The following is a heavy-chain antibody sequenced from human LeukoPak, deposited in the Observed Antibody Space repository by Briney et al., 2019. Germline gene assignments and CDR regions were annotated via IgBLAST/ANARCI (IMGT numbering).Heavy chain of an antibody. D-gene: IGHD3-10*01. J-gene: IGHJ5*02. V-gene: IGHV1-2*02. CDR2: INPNSGGT. CDR3: AREKIWFGELRGFDP. CDR1: GYTFTGYY. Sequence: GASVKVSCQASGYTFTGYYMHWVRQAPGQGLEWMGWINPNSGGTNYAQKLQGRVTMTTDTSTSTAYMELRSLRSDDTAVYYCAREKIWFGELRGFDPWGQGTLVTVSS.